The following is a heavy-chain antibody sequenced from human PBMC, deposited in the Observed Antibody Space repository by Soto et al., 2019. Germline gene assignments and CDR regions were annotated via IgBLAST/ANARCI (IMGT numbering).Heavy chain of an antibody. CDR3: FDY. Sequence: GGSLRLSCAASGFTFSSYNMNWVRQAPGKGLEWVSSFGVSIPYIYYADSVKGRFTISRDNAKNSLFLQMNSLRAEDTAVYYNFDYWGQGTPVTVSS. V-gene: IGHV3-21*01. J-gene: IGHJ4*02. CDR1: GFTFSSYN. CDR2: FGVSIPYI.